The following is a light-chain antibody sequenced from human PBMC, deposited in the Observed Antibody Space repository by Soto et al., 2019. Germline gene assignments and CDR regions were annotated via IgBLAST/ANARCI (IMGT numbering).Light chain of an antibody. CDR1: SSDIGGSDY. Sequence: QSALTQAASVPGSPGQSITISCTGTSSDIGGSDYVSWYQKHPGKAPKVIIYEVSDRPSGVSDRFSGSKSGNTASLTISGLQAEDEADYYCSSYVTSGTLVFGGGTKLTVL. CDR3: SSYVTSGTLV. V-gene: IGLV2-14*01. CDR2: EVS. J-gene: IGLJ3*02.